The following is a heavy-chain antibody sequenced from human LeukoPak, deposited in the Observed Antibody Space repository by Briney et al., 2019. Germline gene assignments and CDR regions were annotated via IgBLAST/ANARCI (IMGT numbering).Heavy chain of an antibody. V-gene: IGHV3-30*02. CDR2: IRYDGSNK. CDR1: GFTFSSYG. D-gene: IGHD4-23*01. CDR3: ARGPRYYDDYGGNVTGDY. J-gene: IGHJ4*02. Sequence: GGSLRLSCAASGFTFSSYGMHWVRQAPGKGLEWVAFIRYDGSNKYYADSVKGRFTISRDNSKNTLYLQMNSLRAEDTAVYYCARGPRYYDDYGGNVTGDYWGQGTLVTVSS.